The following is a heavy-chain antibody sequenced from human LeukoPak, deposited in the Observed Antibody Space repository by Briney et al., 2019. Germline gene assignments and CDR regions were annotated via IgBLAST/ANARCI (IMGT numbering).Heavy chain of an antibody. CDR1: GGSISSPSYY. D-gene: IGHD4-17*01. V-gene: IGHV4-61*02. Sequence: PSQTLSLTCTVSGGSISSPSYYWSWIRQSADKKLEWIGRIFSSGSTSFNPSLQSRVIISLDTSRNQFSLRLSSVTAADSAVYYCAREDTDYGAGYRGQGTLVTVSS. J-gene: IGHJ4*02. CDR2: IFSSGST. CDR3: AREDTDYGAGY.